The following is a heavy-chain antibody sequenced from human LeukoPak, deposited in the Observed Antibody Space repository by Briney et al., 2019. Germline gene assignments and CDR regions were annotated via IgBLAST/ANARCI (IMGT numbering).Heavy chain of an antibody. Sequence: ASVKVSCKASGGTFSNHAVSWVRQAPGQGLEWMGGIIPIFGTANYAQKFQGRVTITADESTSTAYMELSSLRSEDTAVYYCARGQKYRSGYTVTELGSGYFDYWGQGTLVTVSS. CDR3: ARGQKYRSGYTVTELGSGYFDY. CDR2: IIPIFGTA. V-gene: IGHV1-69*01. D-gene: IGHD5-18*01. CDR1: GGTFSNHA. J-gene: IGHJ4*02.